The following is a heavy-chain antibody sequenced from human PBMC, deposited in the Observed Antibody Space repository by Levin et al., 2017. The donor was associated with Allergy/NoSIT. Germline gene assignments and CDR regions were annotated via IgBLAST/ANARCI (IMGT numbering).Heavy chain of an antibody. D-gene: IGHD3-3*01. CDR1: GFTFSSYG. Sequence: PGGSLRLSCAASGFTFSSYGMHWVRQAPGKGLEWVAVMSYDGSSKYYANSVKGRFTISRDNSKNTLYLQMNSLRAEDTAVYYCAKEADGVDYWGQGTLVTVSS. J-gene: IGHJ4*02. V-gene: IGHV3-30*18. CDR3: AKEADGVDY. CDR2: MSYDGSSK.